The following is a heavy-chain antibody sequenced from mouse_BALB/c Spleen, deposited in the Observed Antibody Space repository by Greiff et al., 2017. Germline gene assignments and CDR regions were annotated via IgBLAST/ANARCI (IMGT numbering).Heavy chain of an antibody. CDR2: IWTGGGT. J-gene: IGHJ2*01. D-gene: IGHD1-2*01. CDR3: VRDHYDAGYFDY. Sequence: VKLQESGPGLVAPSQSLSFTCTVSGFSLTSYDISWIRQPPGQGLEWLGVIWTGGGTNYNSAFMSRLSISKDNSKSQVFLKMNSLQTDDTAIYYSVRDHYDAGYFDYWGQGTTRTVSS. CDR1: GFSLTSYD. V-gene: IGHV2-9-2*01.